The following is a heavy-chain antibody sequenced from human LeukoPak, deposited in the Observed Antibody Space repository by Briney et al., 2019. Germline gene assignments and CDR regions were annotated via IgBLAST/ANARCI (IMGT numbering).Heavy chain of an antibody. CDR1: GGSFSGYY. D-gene: IGHD1-20*01. J-gene: IGHJ6*02. V-gene: IGHV4-34*01. CDR3: ARGLDNWNPYYYYGMDV. CDR2: INHSGST. Sequence: SETLSLTCAVYGGSFSGYYWSWIRQPPGKGLEWIGEINHSGSTNYNPSLKSRVTISVDTSKNQFSLKLSSVTAADTAVYYRARGLDNWNPYYYYGMDVWGQGTTVTVSS.